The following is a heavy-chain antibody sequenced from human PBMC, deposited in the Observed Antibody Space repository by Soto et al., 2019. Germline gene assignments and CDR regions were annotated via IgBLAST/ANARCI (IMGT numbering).Heavy chain of an antibody. CDR2: ISYDGSNK. CDR1: GFTFSSYG. D-gene: IGHD6-6*01. CDR3: ANSPRGSIADFDY. J-gene: IGHJ4*02. V-gene: IGHV3-30*18. Sequence: QVQLVESGGGVVQPGRSLRLSCAASGFTFSSYGMHWVRQAPGKGLEWVAVISYDGSNKYYADSVKGRFTISRDNSKNTLYLQMYSLRAEDTAVYYCANSPRGSIADFDYWGQGTLVTVSS.